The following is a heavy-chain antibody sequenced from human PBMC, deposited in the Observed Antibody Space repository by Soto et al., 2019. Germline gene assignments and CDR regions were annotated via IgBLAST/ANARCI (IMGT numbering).Heavy chain of an antibody. V-gene: IGHV4-31*03. CDR1: GGSISSGGYY. D-gene: IGHD3-22*01. CDR3: ARGDYYDSSGYSGLLYNWFDP. Sequence: QVQLQESGPGLVKPSQTLSLTCTVSGGSISSGGYYWSWIRQHPGKGLEWIGYIYYSGSTYYKPSLKSRVTISVDTSKNQFPLKLSSVTAADTAVYYCARGDYYDSSGYSGLLYNWFDPWGQGTLVTVSS. J-gene: IGHJ5*02. CDR2: IYYSGST.